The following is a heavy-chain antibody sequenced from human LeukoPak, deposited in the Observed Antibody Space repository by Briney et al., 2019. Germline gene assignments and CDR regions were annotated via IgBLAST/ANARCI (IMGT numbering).Heavy chain of an antibody. Sequence: PGGSLRLSCAASGFTFSSYAMHWVRQAPGKGLEWVAVISYDGSNKYYADSVKGRFTISRDNSKNTLYLQMNSLRAEDTAVYYCARDRQYYYDSSGYYGLDYWGQGTLVTVSS. V-gene: IGHV3-30*04. CDR1: GFTFSSYA. CDR3: ARDRQYYYDSSGYYGLDY. J-gene: IGHJ4*02. CDR2: ISYDGSNK. D-gene: IGHD3-22*01.